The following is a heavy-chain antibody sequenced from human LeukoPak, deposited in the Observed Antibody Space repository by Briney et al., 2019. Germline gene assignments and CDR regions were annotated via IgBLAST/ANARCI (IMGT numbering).Heavy chain of an antibody. CDR1: GGTFSSYA. V-gene: IGHV1-69*05. J-gene: IGHJ3*02. Sequence: ASVKVSCKASGGTFSSYAISWVRQAPGQGLEWRGGIIPIFGTANYAQKFQGRVTITTDESTSTAYMELSSLRSEDTAVYYCARDGGGYGGNSDAFDIWGQGTMVTVSS. CDR2: IIPIFGTA. CDR3: ARDGGGYGGNSDAFDI. D-gene: IGHD4-23*01.